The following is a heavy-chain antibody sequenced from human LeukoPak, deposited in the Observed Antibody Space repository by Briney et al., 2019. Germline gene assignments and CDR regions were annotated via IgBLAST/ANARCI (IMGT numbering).Heavy chain of an antibody. CDR2: IIPILGIA. V-gene: IGHV1-69*04. D-gene: IGHD6-19*01. J-gene: IGHJ3*02. Sequence: SVKVSCKASGGTFSSYAVSWVRQAPGQGLEWMGRIIPILGIANYAQKFQGRVTITADKSTSTAYMELSSLRSEDTAVYYCARNRIAVAVVYDAFDIWGQGTMVTVSS. CDR1: GGTFSSYA. CDR3: ARNRIAVAVVYDAFDI.